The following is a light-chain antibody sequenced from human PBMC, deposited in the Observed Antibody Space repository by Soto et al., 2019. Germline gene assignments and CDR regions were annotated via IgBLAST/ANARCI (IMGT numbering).Light chain of an antibody. CDR2: AAS. J-gene: IGKJ1*01. CDR1: QNINTY. Sequence: DIQMTQSPSSLSASVGDRVTMTCRASQNINTYINWYQEKPGKAPKLLIFAASSLQSGVPSRFSGSGSGTDFTLTISCLQSEDFATYYCQQYYSYPRTFGQGTKVDIK. CDR3: QQYYSYPRT. V-gene: IGKV1-39*01.